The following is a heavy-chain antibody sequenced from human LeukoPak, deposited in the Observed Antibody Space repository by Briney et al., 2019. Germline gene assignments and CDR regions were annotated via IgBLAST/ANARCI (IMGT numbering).Heavy chain of an antibody. D-gene: IGHD6-13*01. CDR2: VNSDGSIT. Sequence: GGSLRLPCAGSGFTFSSYWMHWVRQAPGRGLVWVSRVNSDGSITSYADSVKGRFTISRDNAKNTLYLQMNSLRAEDTAVYYCARVPYSGSWFDYWGQGTLVTVSS. V-gene: IGHV3-74*01. CDR1: GFTFSSYW. J-gene: IGHJ4*02. CDR3: ARVPYSGSWFDY.